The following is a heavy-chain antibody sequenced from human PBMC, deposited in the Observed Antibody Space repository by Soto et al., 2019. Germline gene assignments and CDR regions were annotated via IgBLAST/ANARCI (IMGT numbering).Heavy chain of an antibody. D-gene: IGHD3-22*01. J-gene: IGHJ4*02. CDR3: AREYYDENSGYYSLDY. Sequence: SVKVSCKATGGTFSSYAISWVRQAPGQGLAWMGAIIPIFGTAYYAQKCQGRVTITADKSTSTAYMELSSLRSEDTDVYYCAREYYDENSGYYSLDYWGQGTLVTVSS. CDR1: GGTFSSYA. V-gene: IGHV1-69*06. CDR2: IIPIFGTA.